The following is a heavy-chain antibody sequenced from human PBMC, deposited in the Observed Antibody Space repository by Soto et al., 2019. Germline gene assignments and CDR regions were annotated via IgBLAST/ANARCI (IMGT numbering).Heavy chain of an antibody. V-gene: IGHV1-18*01. CDR3: ARGRYGDY. CDR1: GYTFTSYG. J-gene: IGHJ4*01. CDR2: ISAHNGNT. Sequence: QVHLVQSGAEVKKPGASVKVSCKGSGYTFTSYGITWVRQAPGQGLEWMGWISAHNGNTDYAKKLQGRVTVTRDTSTSTAYMELRSRRSDDTAVYYCARGRYGDYWGHGARVTVSS. D-gene: IGHD1-1*01.